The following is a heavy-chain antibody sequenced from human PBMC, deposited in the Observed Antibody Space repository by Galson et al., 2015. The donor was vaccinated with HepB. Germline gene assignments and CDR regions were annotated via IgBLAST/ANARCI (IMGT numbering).Heavy chain of an antibody. J-gene: IGHJ5*02. CDR2: ISPHNRDT. Sequence: SVKVSCKASGYTFSSYSITWVRQAPGQGLEWVGWISPHNRDTNYAQNFQGRVTMTTDTSTSTAYMELRSLRPDDTAVYYCARGALVVAVGATQNNWFDPWGRGTLVTVSS. CDR1: GYTFSSYS. CDR3: ARGALVVAVGATQNNWFDP. D-gene: IGHD2-15*01. V-gene: IGHV1-18*01.